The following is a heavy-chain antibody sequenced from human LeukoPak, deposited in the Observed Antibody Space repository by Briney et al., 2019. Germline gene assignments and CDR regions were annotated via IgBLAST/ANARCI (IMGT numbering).Heavy chain of an antibody. D-gene: IGHD1-1*01. V-gene: IGHV4-59*12. CDR3: ARRQLRGAFDY. CDR1: GGSISSYY. CDR2: ISNSGNT. Sequence: SETLSLTCTVSGGSISSYYWSWIRQPPGKGLEWIGYISNSGNTNYNPSLKGRVTISVDTSKNQFPLKLSSVTAADTAVYYCARRQLRGAFDYWGQGTLVTVSS. J-gene: IGHJ4*02.